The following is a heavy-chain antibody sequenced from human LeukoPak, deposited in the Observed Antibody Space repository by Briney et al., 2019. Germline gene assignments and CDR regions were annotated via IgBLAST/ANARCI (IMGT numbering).Heavy chain of an antibody. V-gene: IGHV3-23*01. CDR3: AKGGPVGFDP. CDR2: ISGNGGST. CDR1: GFTFSSYE. J-gene: IGHJ5*02. Sequence: PGGSLRLSCAASGFTFSSYEMNWVRQAPGKGLEWVSAISGNGGSTYYADSVKGRFTISRDNSKNTLYLQMNSLRAEDTAVYYCAKGGPVGFDPWGQGTLVTVSS. D-gene: IGHD3-10*01.